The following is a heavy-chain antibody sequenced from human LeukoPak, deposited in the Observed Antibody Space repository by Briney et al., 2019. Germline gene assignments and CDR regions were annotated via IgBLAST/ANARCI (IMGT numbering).Heavy chain of an antibody. CDR3: TREGYPEIVGANSDAFDI. D-gene: IGHD1-26*01. CDR1: GFTFGDYA. CDR2: IRSKAYGGTT. Sequence: GGSLRLSCTASGFTFGDYAMSWFRQAPGKGLEWVGFIRSKAYGGTTEYAASVKGRFTISRDDSKSIAYLQMNSLKTEDTAVYYCTREGYPEIVGANSDAFDIWGQGTMVTVSS. J-gene: IGHJ3*02. V-gene: IGHV3-49*03.